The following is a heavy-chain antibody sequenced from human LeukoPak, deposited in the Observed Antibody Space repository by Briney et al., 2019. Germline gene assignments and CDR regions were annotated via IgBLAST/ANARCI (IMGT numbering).Heavy chain of an antibody. J-gene: IGHJ5*02. CDR1: GGSISSDNYQ. D-gene: IGHD3-10*01. CDR2: INYSGST. V-gene: IGHV4-30-4*01. CDR3: ARYGSGSTWFDP. Sequence: PSETRSLTCTVSGGSISSDNYQWSWIRQPPGKGLEWIGYINYSGSTYYNPSLKSRVTISVDTSKNHFSLKLSSVTAADTAVYYCARYGSGSTWFDPWGQGTLVTVSS.